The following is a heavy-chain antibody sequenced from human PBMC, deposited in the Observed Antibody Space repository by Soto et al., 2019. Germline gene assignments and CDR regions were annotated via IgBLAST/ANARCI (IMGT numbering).Heavy chain of an antibody. CDR2: IYSGGST. J-gene: IGHJ6*03. CDR1: GLTVSSSY. D-gene: IGHD2-15*01. Sequence: EVQLVESGGGLVQPGGSLRLSCAASGLTVSSSYMSWARQAPGKGLEWVSVIYSGGSTYYAESVKGRFTISRDNSKNTLYLQMNFLRAEDSAVYFCARDGGGRVGTHWYYYMDVWGKGTTVTVSS. CDR3: ARDGGGRVGTHWYYYMDV. V-gene: IGHV3-66*01.